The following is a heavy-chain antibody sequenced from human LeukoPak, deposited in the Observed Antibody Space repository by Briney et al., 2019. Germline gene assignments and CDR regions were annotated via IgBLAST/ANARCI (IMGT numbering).Heavy chain of an antibody. CDR1: GFTFSSYA. CDR2: ISGSGGST. V-gene: IGHV3-64*04. D-gene: IGHD6-19*01. CDR3: ARGHSGWYDY. J-gene: IGHJ4*02. Sequence: PGGSLRLSCAASGFTFSSYAMHWVRQAPGKGLEYVSAISGSGGSTYYADSVKGRFTISRDNSKNTLYLQMNSLRAEDTAVYYCARGHSGWYDYWGQGTLVTVSS.